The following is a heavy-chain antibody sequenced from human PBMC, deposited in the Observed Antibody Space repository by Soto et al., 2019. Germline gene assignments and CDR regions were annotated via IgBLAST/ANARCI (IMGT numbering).Heavy chain of an antibody. J-gene: IGHJ3*02. D-gene: IGHD1-7*01. CDR3: AKCMQAYWNYDAHHI. V-gene: IGHV3-23*01. CDR2: ITATGATT. CDR1: GFTFTTYS. Sequence: GGSLRLSGAASGFTFTTYSMTWVRQAPGKGLEWVAHITATGATTYYADSVKGRFTISRDTSKNTLYLQMNSLRAEDTALYYCAKCMQAYWNYDAHHIWGQGTMVTVSS.